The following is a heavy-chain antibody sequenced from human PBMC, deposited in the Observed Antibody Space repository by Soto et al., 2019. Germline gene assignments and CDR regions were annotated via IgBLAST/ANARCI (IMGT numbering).Heavy chain of an antibody. V-gene: IGHV3-30*18. J-gene: IGHJ4*02. CDR3: AKGLALMADH. CDR1: GFSFNTYV. D-gene: IGHD2-21*01. CDR2: ILYDGSKE. Sequence: GGSLRLSCTDSGFSFNTYVMDWVRQAPGKGLEWVARILYDGSKEYYADPVKGRFTISRDNSKNTLYLQMDRLRVEDTAVYFCAKGLALMADHWGQGTPVTVSS.